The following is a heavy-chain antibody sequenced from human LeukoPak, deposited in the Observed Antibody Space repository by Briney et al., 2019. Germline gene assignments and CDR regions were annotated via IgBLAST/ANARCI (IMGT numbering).Heavy chain of an antibody. Sequence: RGESLKISCKGSGYSFTSYWIGWVRQLPGKGLEWMGIIYPGDSDTRYSPSFQGQVTISADKSISTAYLQWSSLKASDTAMYYCARSNSYGFNAFDIWGQGTVVTVSS. J-gene: IGHJ3*02. D-gene: IGHD5-18*01. CDR1: GYSFTSYW. CDR3: ARSNSYGFNAFDI. V-gene: IGHV5-51*01. CDR2: IYPGDSDT.